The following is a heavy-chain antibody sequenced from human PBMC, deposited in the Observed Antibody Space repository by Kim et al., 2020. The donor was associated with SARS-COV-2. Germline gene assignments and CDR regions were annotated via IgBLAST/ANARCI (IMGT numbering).Heavy chain of an antibody. J-gene: IGHJ5*02. V-gene: IGHV4-34*01. Sequence: SETLSLTCAVYGGSFSGYYWSWIRQPPGKGLEWIGEINHSGSTNYNPSLKSRVTISVDTSKNQFSLKLSSVTAADTAVYYCARKFGQQLVRGGEWWFDPWGQGTLVTVSS. CDR1: GGSFSGYY. CDR3: ARKFGQQLVRGGEWWFDP. D-gene: IGHD6-13*01. CDR2: INHSGST.